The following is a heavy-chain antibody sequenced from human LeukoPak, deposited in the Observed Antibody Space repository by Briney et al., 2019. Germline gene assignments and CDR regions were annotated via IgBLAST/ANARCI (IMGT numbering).Heavy chain of an antibody. D-gene: IGHD2-15*01. J-gene: IGHJ3*02. CDR2: INGDGSNT. V-gene: IGHV3-74*03. CDR1: GFTFSSHW. CDR3: ARSKRWYSTDAFDI. Sequence: GGSLRLSCAASGFTFSSHWMHWVRHAPGKGLVWVSRINGDGSNTTYADSVKGRFTISRDNAKNTLYLQMNSLRAEDTAVYHCARSKRWYSTDAFDIWGQGTMVTVSS.